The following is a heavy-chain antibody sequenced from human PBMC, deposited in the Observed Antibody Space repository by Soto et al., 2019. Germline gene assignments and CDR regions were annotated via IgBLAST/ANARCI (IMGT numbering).Heavy chain of an antibody. J-gene: IGHJ3*02. CDR1: GFTFSSYA. V-gene: IGHV3-23*01. CDR3: AKEGSSRGGAFDI. D-gene: IGHD6-13*01. Sequence: EVQLLESGGGLVQPGGSLRLSCAASGFTFSSYAMSWVRQAPGKGLEWVSAISGSAGSTYYADSVKGRFTISRDNSKNTLYLQMNSLTAEDTAVYYCAKEGSSRGGAFDIWGQGTMVTVSS. CDR2: ISGSAGST.